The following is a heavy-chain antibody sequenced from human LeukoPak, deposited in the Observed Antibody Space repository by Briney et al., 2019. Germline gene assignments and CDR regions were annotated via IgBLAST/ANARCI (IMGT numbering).Heavy chain of an antibody. J-gene: IGHJ4*02. CDR1: GFTFSSYG. D-gene: IGHD3-22*01. V-gene: IGHV3-33*01. CDR3: ASGRLYYYDSSALGDY. Sequence: PGGSLRLSCAASGFTFSSYGMHWVRQAPGKGLEWVAVIWYDGSNKYYADSVKGRFTISRDNSKNTLYLQMNSLRAEDTAVYYCASGRLYYYDSSALGDYWGQGTLVTVSS. CDR2: IWYDGSNK.